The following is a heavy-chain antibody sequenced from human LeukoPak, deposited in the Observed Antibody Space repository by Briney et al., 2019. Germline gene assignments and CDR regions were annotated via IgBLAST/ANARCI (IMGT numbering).Heavy chain of an antibody. CDR3: ARAHYYDSSGYYY. V-gene: IGHV3-21*01. CDR2: ISSSSSYI. D-gene: IGHD3-22*01. J-gene: IGHJ4*02. CDR1: GFTFSSYS. Sequence: PGGSLRLSCAASGFTFSSYSMNWVRQAPGKGLEWVSSISSSSSYIYYADSVKGRFTISRDNAKNSLYLQMNSLRAEDAAVYYCARAHYYDSSGYYYWGQGTLVTVSS.